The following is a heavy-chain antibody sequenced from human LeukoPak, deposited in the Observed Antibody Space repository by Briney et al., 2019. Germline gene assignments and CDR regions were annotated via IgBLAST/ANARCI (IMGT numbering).Heavy chain of an antibody. Sequence: ASVKVSCKASGYTFTSYAMNWVRQAPGQGLEWMGWINSDGGGTNYAQKFQGRVTMTRDTSISTAYMELSSLRSDDTAVYYCARAEKPNWGNYYDYCMDVWGKGTTVTVSS. CDR1: GYTFTSYA. CDR2: INSDGGGT. D-gene: IGHD7-27*01. V-gene: IGHV1-2*02. CDR3: ARAEKPNWGNYYDYCMDV. J-gene: IGHJ6*03.